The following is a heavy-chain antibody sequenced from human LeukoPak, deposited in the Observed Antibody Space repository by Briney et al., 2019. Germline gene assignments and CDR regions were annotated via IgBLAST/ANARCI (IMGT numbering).Heavy chain of an antibody. V-gene: IGHV1-3*01. CDR2: INAGNGNT. CDR1: GYTFTSYA. CDR3: ARASAGVIAAAATPRFDY. J-gene: IGHJ4*02. Sequence: ASVKVSCKASGYTFTSYAMHWVRQAPGQRLEWMGWINAGNGNTKYSQKFQGRVTITRDTSASTAYMELSSLRSEDTAVYYCARASAGVIAAAATPRFDYWGQGTLVTVSS. D-gene: IGHD6-13*01.